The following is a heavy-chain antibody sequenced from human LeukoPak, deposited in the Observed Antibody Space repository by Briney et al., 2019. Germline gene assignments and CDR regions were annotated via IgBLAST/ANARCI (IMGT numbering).Heavy chain of an antibody. D-gene: IGHD1-26*01. CDR3: SRELGGSYFDY. CDR1: GYTFTGYY. V-gene: IGHV1-46*01. CDR2: INPSGDRT. Sequence: ASVKVSCKASGYTFTGYYMHWVRQAPGQGLEWMGVINPSGDRTTYAQKFQGRVTMTRDTSTSTVYMELSSLRSEDTAVYYCSRELGGSYFDYWGQGTLVTVSS. J-gene: IGHJ4*02.